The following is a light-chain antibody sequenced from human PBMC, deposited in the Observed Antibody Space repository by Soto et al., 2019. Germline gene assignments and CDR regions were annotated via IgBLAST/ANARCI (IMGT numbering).Light chain of an antibody. CDR1: QSFNSIY. CDR2: GAS. J-gene: IGKJ1*01. Sequence: IGLSKSPGTLSLTTGERATLSCRASQSFNSIYLAWYQQKPGQAPRLLIYGASSRATGIPDRFSGSGSGTDFTLTISRLEPEDFAVYYCHQYDSWTFGQGSIVDVK. CDR3: HQYDSWT. V-gene: IGKV3-20*01.